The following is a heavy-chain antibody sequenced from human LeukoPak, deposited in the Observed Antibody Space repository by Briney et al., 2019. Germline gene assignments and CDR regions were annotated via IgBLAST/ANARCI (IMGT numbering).Heavy chain of an antibody. V-gene: IGHV4-59*11. CDR2: IYFSGST. Sequence: SETLSLTCTVSAGSISGHSWNWIRQPPGKGLEWIGDIYFSGSTRYNPSLESRVTISLDTSKNQFSLSLTSVTAADTAVYYCAREPRWYYYDSASYYFDYWGQGTLVTVSS. CDR1: AGSISGHS. D-gene: IGHD3-22*01. CDR3: AREPRWYYYDSASYYFDY. J-gene: IGHJ4*02.